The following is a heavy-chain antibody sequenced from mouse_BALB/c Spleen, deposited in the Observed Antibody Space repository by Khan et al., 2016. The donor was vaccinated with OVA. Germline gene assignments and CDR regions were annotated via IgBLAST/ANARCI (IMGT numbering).Heavy chain of an antibody. Sequence: EVKLLESGPDLVKPSQSLSLTCTVTGYSITSGYAWNWIRQFPGNKLEWMGYISYSGGTSYNPSLKSRISITRDTSKNQFFLQLNSVTTEDTATYYCARGNYYGYYFDYWGQGTTLTVSS. J-gene: IGHJ2*01. CDR3: ARGNYYGYYFDY. D-gene: IGHD1-1*01. CDR1: GYSITSGYA. CDR2: ISYSGGT. V-gene: IGHV3-2*02.